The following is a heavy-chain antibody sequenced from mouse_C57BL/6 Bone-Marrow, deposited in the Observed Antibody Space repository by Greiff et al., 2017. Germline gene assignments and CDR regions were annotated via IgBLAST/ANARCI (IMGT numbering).Heavy chain of an antibody. Sequence: EVKLVESGGGLVKPGGSLKLSCAASGFTFSSYAMSWVRQTPEKRLEWVATISDGGSYTYYPDNVKGRFTISRDNAKNNLYLQMSHLKSEDTAMYYCAREDITTVVARWGQGTLVTVSS. J-gene: IGHJ4*01. D-gene: IGHD1-1*01. CDR3: AREDITTVVAR. CDR1: GFTFSSYA. V-gene: IGHV5-4*01. CDR2: ISDGGSYT.